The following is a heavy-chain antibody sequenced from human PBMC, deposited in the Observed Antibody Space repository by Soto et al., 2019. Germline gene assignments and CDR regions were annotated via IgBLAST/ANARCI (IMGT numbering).Heavy chain of an antibody. CDR2: INSSDGST. V-gene: IGHV1-46*01. CDR1: GYTFTSYY. Sequence: ASVKVSCKASGYTFTSYYMHWVRQAPGQGLEWMGIINSSDGSTSYAKKFQGRVTMTRDTSTSTVYMELSSLRFEDMAVYYCAKDYGGYGNSDYWGQGTLVTVSS. J-gene: IGHJ4*02. D-gene: IGHD4-17*01. CDR3: AKDYGGYGNSDY.